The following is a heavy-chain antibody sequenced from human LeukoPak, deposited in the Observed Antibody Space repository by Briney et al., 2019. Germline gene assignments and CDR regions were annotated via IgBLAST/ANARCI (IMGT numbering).Heavy chain of an antibody. CDR1: GYTLTDHY. Sequence: ASGRVSCKASGYTLTDHYMHWLRQAPGQGLEWMGWIDPNSGGTKYGQKFQGRVTMTRDTSINTAYMELSSLTSDDTAVFYCARMVYGSYYWGQGTLVTVSS. CDR3: ARMVYGSYY. J-gene: IGHJ4*02. CDR2: IDPNSGGT. D-gene: IGHD1-26*01. V-gene: IGHV1-2*02.